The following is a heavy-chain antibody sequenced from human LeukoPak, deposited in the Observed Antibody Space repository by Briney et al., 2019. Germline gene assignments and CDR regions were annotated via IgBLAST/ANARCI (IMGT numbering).Heavy chain of an antibody. V-gene: IGHV3-21*01. CDR2: ISSSSSYI. D-gene: IGHD3-22*01. Sequence: GGSLRLSCAASGFTFSSYSMNWVRQAPGKGREWVSSISSSSSYIYYADSVKGRFTISRDNAKNSLYLQMNSLRAEDTAVYYCAREGGYYYDSSGPGRYYGMDVWGQGTTVTVSS. CDR3: AREGGYYYDSSGPGRYYGMDV. J-gene: IGHJ6*02. CDR1: GFTFSSYS.